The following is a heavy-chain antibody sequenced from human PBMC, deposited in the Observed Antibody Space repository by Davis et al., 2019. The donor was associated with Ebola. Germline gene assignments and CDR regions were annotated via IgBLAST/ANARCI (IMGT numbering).Heavy chain of an antibody. CDR3: AKVEVAGH. D-gene: IGHD6-19*01. V-gene: IGHV4-39*01. Sequence: MPSETLSLTCTVPGGSISSSSYYWGWIRQPPGKGLEWIGSIYYSGSTYYNPSLKSRVTISVDTSKNQFSLKLSSVTAADTAVYYCAKVEVAGHWGQGTLVTVSS. CDR2: IYYSGST. J-gene: IGHJ4*02. CDR1: GGSISSSSYY.